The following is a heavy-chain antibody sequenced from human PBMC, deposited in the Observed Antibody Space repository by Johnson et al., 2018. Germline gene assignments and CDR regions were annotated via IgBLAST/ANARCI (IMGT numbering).Heavy chain of an antibody. CDR3: AKPGSPASYCSGGSCHYYYYYYGMDV. V-gene: IGHV3-64*01. Sequence: VQLVQSGEGLVQPGGSLRLSCAASGFTFSNYAMHWVRQAPGKGLEYVSAISSNGGSTYYANSVKGRFTISRDNSKNALYLQMGSLRAEDMDVYYCAKPGSPASYCSGGSCHYYYYYYGMDVWGQGTTVTVSS. J-gene: IGHJ6*02. CDR1: GFTFSNYA. D-gene: IGHD2-15*01. CDR2: ISSNGGST.